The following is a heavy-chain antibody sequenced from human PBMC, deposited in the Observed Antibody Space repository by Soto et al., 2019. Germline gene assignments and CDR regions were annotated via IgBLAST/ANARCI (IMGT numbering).Heavy chain of an antibody. CDR2: ISGSGGPT. D-gene: IGHD2-15*01. J-gene: IGHJ6*04. CDR1: GFTFSSYA. Sequence: GGSLSLSCAASGFTFSSYAMSWVRQAPGKGLEWVSAISGSGGPTYYADSVKGRFTISRDTSENTVHLQMDSLRAEDTAVYYCARDDVLCDGGRCYGVPLDVWGKGTTVTVSS. V-gene: IGHV3-23*01. CDR3: ARDDVLCDGGRCYGVPLDV.